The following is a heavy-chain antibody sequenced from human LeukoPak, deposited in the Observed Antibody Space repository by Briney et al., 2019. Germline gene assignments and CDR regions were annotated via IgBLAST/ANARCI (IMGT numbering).Heavy chain of an antibody. CDR3: ARGPVVYAPYYYYYMDV. J-gene: IGHJ6*03. CDR2: IKQDGSEK. D-gene: IGHD2-8*02. Sequence: PGASLSLSCAASGFTFSSYWMSWLRQAPGKGLEWVANIKQDGSEKYYVDSVKGRFTISRDNAKNSLYLQMNSLRAEDTAVYCCARGPVVYAPYYYYYMDVWGKGTTVTVSS. CDR1: GFTFSSYW. V-gene: IGHV3-7*01.